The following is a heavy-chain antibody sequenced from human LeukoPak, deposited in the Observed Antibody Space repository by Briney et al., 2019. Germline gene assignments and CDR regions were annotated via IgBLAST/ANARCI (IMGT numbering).Heavy chain of an antibody. J-gene: IGHJ4*02. V-gene: IGHV4-34*01. CDR1: GGSFSGYY. Sequence: SETLSLTCAVYGGSFSGYYWSWIRQPPGKGLEWIGEINHSGSTNYNPSLKSRVTISVDTSKNQFSLKLSSVTAADTAVYYCARSLGRWGLTMIVVVTIDYWGQGTLVTVSS. CDR3: ARSLGRWGLTMIVVVTIDY. D-gene: IGHD3-22*01. CDR2: INHSGST.